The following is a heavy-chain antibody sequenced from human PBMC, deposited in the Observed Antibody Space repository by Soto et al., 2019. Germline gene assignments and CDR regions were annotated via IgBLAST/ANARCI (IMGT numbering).Heavy chain of an antibody. J-gene: IGHJ4*02. CDR2: ISRSGGST. CDR1: GFTFSSYA. V-gene: IGHV3-23*01. CDR3: ANLSAPRNDIGGAGPDY. D-gene: IGHD6-13*01. Sequence: GSLRLSCAASGFTFSSYAMSWVRQAPGKGLEWVSAISRSGGSTYYADSVKGRFTISRDNSKNTLYLQVNSLRAEDTAVYYCANLSAPRNDIGGAGPDYWGQGTLVTVSS.